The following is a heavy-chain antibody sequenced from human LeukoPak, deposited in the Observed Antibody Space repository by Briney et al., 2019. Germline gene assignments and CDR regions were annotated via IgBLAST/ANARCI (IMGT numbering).Heavy chain of an antibody. CDR3: AKVNWGSVDYFDY. J-gene: IGHJ4*02. D-gene: IGHD7-27*01. V-gene: IGHV3-23*01. CDR2: ISGSGGST. Sequence: GGSLRLSCAASGLTFSGYAMSWVRQAPGKGLEWVSIISGSGGSTFYADSVKGRFTISRDNSKNTLYLQMNSLRAEDTAVYYCAKVNWGSVDYFDYWGQGTLVTVSS. CDR1: GLTFSGYA.